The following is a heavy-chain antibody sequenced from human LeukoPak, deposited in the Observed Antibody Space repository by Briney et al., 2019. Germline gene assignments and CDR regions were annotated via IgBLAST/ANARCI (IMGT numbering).Heavy chain of an antibody. D-gene: IGHD3-10*01. CDR1: GGSISSSSYY. Sequence: SETLSLTCTVSGGSISSSSYYWGWIRQPPGKGLEWIGSIYYSGSTYYNPSLKSRVTISVDTSKNQFSLKLSSVTAADTAVYYCARADVRLDMVRGVITHYGDGMDVWGQGTTVTVSS. CDR3: ARADVRLDMVRGVITHYGDGMDV. V-gene: IGHV4-39*01. CDR2: IYYSGST. J-gene: IGHJ6*02.